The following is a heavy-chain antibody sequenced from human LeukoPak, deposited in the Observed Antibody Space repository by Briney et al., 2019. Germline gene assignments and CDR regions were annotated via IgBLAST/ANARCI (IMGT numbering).Heavy chain of an antibody. Sequence: SVKVSCKASGYTFTSYVISWVRQAPGQGLEWMGCISAYNGNTNYAQKLQGRVTMTTDTSTSTAYMELRSLRSDDTAVYYCARFDPMPYDSSGPYGGIFDYWGQGTLVTVSS. CDR2: ISAYNGNT. V-gene: IGHV1-18*01. CDR1: GYTFTSYV. CDR3: ARFDPMPYDSSGPYGGIFDY. D-gene: IGHD3-22*01. J-gene: IGHJ4*02.